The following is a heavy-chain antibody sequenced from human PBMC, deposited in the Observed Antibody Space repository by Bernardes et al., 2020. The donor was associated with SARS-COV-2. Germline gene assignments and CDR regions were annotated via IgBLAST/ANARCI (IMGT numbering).Heavy chain of an antibody. CDR3: AKDRAVAGRLSPDY. CDR1: GFTFNSYG. V-gene: IGHV3-30*18. CDR2: ISHDGSHK. Sequence: GGSLRLSCAASGFTFNSYGMHWVRQAPGKGLEWVAVISHDGSHKYFIDSVNGRFTISRDDSKNTLYLQMTSLKAEDTAVYYCAKDRAVAGRLSPDYWGQGTLVTVSS. D-gene: IGHD6-19*01. J-gene: IGHJ4*02.